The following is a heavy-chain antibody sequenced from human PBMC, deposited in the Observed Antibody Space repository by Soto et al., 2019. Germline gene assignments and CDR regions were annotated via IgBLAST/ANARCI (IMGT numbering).Heavy chain of an antibody. CDR3: ARDVGAAWLVPGYYFDY. D-gene: IGHD6-19*01. CDR1: GDSVSSNSAA. Sequence: KQSQTLSLTCAISGDSVSSNSAAWNWIRQSPSRGLEWLGRTYYRSKWYNDYAVSVKSRITINPDTSKNQFSLQLNSVTPEDTAVYYCARDVGAAWLVPGYYFDYWGQGTLVTVSS. V-gene: IGHV6-1*01. J-gene: IGHJ4*02. CDR2: TYYRSKWYN.